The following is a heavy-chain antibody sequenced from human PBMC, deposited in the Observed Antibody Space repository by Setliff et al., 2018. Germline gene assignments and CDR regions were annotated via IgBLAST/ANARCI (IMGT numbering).Heavy chain of an antibody. CDR3: VNGSGFYDY. CDR1: GFTFSTYS. Sequence: GGSLRLSCAASGFTFSTYSMSWARQAPGKGLEWVSAISGDSVSIYYADSVKGRFTISRDSTKNTLYLQMNNLRAEDTATYYCVNGSGFYDYWGQGAPVTVSS. J-gene: IGHJ4*02. D-gene: IGHD3-22*01. CDR2: ISGDSVSI. V-gene: IGHV3-23*01.